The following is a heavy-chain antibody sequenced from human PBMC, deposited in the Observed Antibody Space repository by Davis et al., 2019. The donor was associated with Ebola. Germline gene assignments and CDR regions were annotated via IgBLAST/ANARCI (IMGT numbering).Heavy chain of an antibody. D-gene: IGHD3-3*01. V-gene: IGHV3-23*01. J-gene: IGHJ6*02. CDR2: ISGSGGST. Sequence: GESLKISCAASGFTFSSYAMSWVRQAPGKGLEWVSAISGSGGSTYYADSVKGRFTISRDNSKNTLYLQMNSLRAEDTAVYYCARGRDVLRFLEWLSPSGMDVWGQGTTVTVSS. CDR3: ARGRDVLRFLEWLSPSGMDV. CDR1: GFTFSSYA.